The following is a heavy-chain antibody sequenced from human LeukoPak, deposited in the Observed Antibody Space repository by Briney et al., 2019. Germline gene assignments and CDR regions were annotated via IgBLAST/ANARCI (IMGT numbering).Heavy chain of an antibody. Sequence: SQTLSLTCTVSGGSISSGGYYWSWIRQHPGKGLEWIGYIYHSGSTYYNPSLKSRVTISVDRSKNQFSLKLSSVTAADTAVYYCAKYDFWSGYLFGGQGTLGTVSS. CDR3: AKYDFWSGYLF. V-gene: IGHV4-30-2*01. D-gene: IGHD3-3*01. J-gene: IGHJ4*02. CDR2: IYHSGST. CDR1: GGSISSGGYY.